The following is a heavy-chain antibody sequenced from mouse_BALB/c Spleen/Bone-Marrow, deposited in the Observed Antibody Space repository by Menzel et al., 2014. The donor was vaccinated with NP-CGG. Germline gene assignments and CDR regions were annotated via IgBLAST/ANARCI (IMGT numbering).Heavy chain of an antibody. D-gene: IGHD2-3*01. CDR2: IAPGSGTT. Sequence: DLVKPGASVKLSCKASGYTFTNFWINWIKQRPGQGLEWIGRIAPGSGTTYYNEMFKGKATLTVDTSSSTAYIQLSSLSSEDSAVYFCAGYDYAMDYWGQGTSVTVSS. CDR1: GYTFTNFW. V-gene: IGHV1S41*01. J-gene: IGHJ4*01. CDR3: AGYDYAMDY.